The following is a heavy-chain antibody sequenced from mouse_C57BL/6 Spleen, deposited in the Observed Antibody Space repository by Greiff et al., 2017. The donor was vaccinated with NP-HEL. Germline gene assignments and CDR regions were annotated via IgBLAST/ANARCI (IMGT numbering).Heavy chain of an antibody. V-gene: IGHV1-9*01. J-gene: IGHJ2*01. Sequence: QVQLQQSGAELMKPGASVKLSCKATGYTFTGYWIEWVKQRPGHGLEWIGEILPGSGSTNYTEKFKGKATFTADTSSNTAYLQLSRLTTEYCAIYYCARYCYSPFDYWGQGTPLTVSS. CDR1: GYTFTGYW. D-gene: IGHD2-12*01. CDR2: ILPGSGST. CDR3: ARYCYSPFDY.